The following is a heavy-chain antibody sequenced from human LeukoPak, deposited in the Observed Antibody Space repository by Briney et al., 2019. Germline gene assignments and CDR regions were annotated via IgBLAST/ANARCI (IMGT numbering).Heavy chain of an antibody. Sequence: GASVKVSCKASGYTFTSYDINWVRQATGQGLEWMGWMNPNSGNTGYAQKFQGRVTMTRNTSMSTAYMELSSLRSEDTAVYYCARVDPLLYYYHMDVWGKGTTVTVSS. D-gene: IGHD2-2*03. J-gene: IGHJ6*03. CDR2: MNPNSGNT. V-gene: IGHV1-8*01. CDR3: ARVDPLLYYYHMDV. CDR1: GYTFTSYD.